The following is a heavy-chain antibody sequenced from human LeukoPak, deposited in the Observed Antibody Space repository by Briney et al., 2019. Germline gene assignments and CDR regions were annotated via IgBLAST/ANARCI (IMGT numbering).Heavy chain of an antibody. J-gene: IGHJ4*02. V-gene: IGHV3-21*01. Sequence: GGSLRLSCAASGFIFGSYTMNWVRQAPGKGLEWVSSISSSSSYINYADSVKGRFTISRDNAKNSLYLEMNSLRAEDTAVYHCARDGYSSSSSDYWGQGTLVTVSS. CDR3: ARDGYSSSSSDY. D-gene: IGHD6-6*01. CDR2: ISSSSSYI. CDR1: GFIFGSYT.